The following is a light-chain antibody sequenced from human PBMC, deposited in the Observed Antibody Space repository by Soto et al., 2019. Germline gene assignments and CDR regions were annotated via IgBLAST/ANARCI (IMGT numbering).Light chain of an antibody. CDR1: SSDVGGYNS. CDR2: EVT. CDR3: TSYAGSNNFV. V-gene: IGLV2-8*01. J-gene: IGLJ1*01. Sequence: QSALTQPPSASGSPGQSVTISCTGTSSDVGGYNSVSWYQHLPGKAPRLIIYEVTKRPSGVPDRFSGSKSGNTASLTVSGLQAEDEADYYCTSYAGSNNFVFGTGTKLTVL.